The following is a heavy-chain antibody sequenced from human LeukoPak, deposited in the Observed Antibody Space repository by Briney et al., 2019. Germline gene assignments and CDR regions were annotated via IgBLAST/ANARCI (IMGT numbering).Heavy chain of an antibody. Sequence: GASVKVSCKTSGYTFTGYYIHWVRQAPGQGLAWMGWINGNTGSTNYAQKFQDRVAMTRDTSISTAYMDLNRLRSDDTAVYFCARVGPDCGGDCYSNWGQGTLVTVSS. CDR3: ARVGPDCGGDCYSN. CDR2: INGNTGST. V-gene: IGHV1-2*02. CDR1: GYTFTGYY. J-gene: IGHJ4*02. D-gene: IGHD2-21*02.